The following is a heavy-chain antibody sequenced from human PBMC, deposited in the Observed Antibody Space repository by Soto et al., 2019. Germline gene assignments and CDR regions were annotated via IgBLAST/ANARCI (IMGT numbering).Heavy chain of an antibody. CDR3: AREMGACSDSSCYPGPYDS. CDR1: GFTFTSYS. J-gene: IGHJ5*02. D-gene: IGHD3-16*01. V-gene: IGHV3-48*02. Sequence: GGSLRLSCAASGFTFTSYSMNWVCQAPGQGLEWVSYITSKSTTIKYADSVKGRFTVSRDNAKNSLYLQLNSLRDEDTAVYYCAREMGACSDSSCYPGPYDSWGQGTLVTVSS. CDR2: ITSKSTTI.